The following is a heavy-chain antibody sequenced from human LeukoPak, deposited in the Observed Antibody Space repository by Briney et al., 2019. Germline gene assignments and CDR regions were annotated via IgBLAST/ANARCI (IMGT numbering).Heavy chain of an antibody. J-gene: IGHJ6*02. D-gene: IGHD2-2*01. CDR1: GYTFTSYD. CDR3: ARSRYCSSTSCLHYYYYGMDV. CDR2: MNPNSGNT. Sequence: ASVKVSCTASGYTFTSYDINWVRQATGQGLEWMGWMNPNSGNTGYAQKFQGRVTMTRNTSISTAYMELSSLRSEDTAVYYCARSRYCSSTSCLHYYYYGMDVWGQGTTVTVSS. V-gene: IGHV1-8*01.